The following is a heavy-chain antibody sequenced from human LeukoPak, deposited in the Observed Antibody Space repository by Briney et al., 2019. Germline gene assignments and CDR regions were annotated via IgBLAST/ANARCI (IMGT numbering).Heavy chain of an antibody. CDR3: ARGIAVREVLHAFAN. J-gene: IGHJ3*02. Sequence: GGSLRLSCAASGFTFDDYGMTWVRQVPGKGLEWVSGINYSGGMTGYADSVEGRFAIPRDNAKNSLYLQMNSLRAEDTALYYCARGIAVREVLHAFANWGQGTMVTVSS. CDR2: INYSGGMT. CDR1: GFTFDDYG. D-gene: IGHD6-19*01. V-gene: IGHV3-20*04.